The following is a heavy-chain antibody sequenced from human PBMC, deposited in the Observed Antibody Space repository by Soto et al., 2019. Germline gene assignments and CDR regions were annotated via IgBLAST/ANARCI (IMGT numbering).Heavy chain of an antibody. Sequence: ASVKVSCKASGYTFTSYAMHWVRQAPGQRLEWMGWINAGNGNTKYSQKFQGRVTITRDTSASTAYMELSSLRSEDTAVYYCARGPTIGLDTLDYWGQGTLVSVCS. CDR1: GYTFTSYA. V-gene: IGHV1-3*01. J-gene: IGHJ4*02. D-gene: IGHD6-6*01. CDR2: INAGNGNT. CDR3: ARGPTIGLDTLDY.